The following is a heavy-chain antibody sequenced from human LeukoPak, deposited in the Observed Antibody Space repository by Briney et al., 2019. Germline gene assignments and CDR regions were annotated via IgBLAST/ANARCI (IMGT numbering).Heavy chain of an antibody. D-gene: IGHD6-19*01. CDR3: VKDPKSSGWYDFDY. CDR1: GFTFSSYA. V-gene: IGHV3-23*01. CDR2: ISGSGDTT. J-gene: IGHJ4*02. Sequence: PGGSLRLSCAASGFTFSSYAMSWVRQAPGKGLEWVSAISGSGDTTYYADSVKGRFTISRDNSKNTLYLQMNSLRAEDTAVYYCVKDPKSSGWYDFDYWAGEPWSPSPQ.